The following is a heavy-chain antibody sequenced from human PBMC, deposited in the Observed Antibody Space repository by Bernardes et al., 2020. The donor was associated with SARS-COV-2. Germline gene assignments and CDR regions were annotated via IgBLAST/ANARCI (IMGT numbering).Heavy chain of an antibody. Sequence: GGSLRLSCAASGFTVSSNYMSWVRQAPGKGLEWVSVIYSGGSTYYADSVKGRFTISRDNSKNTLYLQMNSLRAEDTAVYYCARDGAADYYDSSGYYPSTGSMDVWGQGSTVTVSS. CDR3: ARDGAADYYDSSGYYPSTGSMDV. J-gene: IGHJ6*02. V-gene: IGHV3-66*01. D-gene: IGHD3-22*01. CDR2: IYSGGST. CDR1: GFTVSSNY.